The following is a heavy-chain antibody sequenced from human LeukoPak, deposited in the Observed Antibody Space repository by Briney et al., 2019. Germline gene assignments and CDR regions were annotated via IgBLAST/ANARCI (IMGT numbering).Heavy chain of an antibody. J-gene: IGHJ4*02. CDR3: ATTYYYDSSGYSLYY. D-gene: IGHD3-22*01. CDR2: IKSKAVGGTT. Sequence: GGSLRLACAASGFRFSSYAMSWVRQAPGKGLEWVGRIKSKAVGGTTDYAAPVKGRFSISRDDSKNMLYVQMNSLKTEDTAVYYCATTYYYDSSGYSLYYWGQGTQVTVSS. CDR1: GFRFSSYA. V-gene: IGHV3-15*01.